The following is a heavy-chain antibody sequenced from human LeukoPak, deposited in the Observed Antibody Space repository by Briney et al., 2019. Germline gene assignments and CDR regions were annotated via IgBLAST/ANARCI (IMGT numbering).Heavy chain of an antibody. CDR2: INPSGGST. CDR3: ARGGWYYYDSSAQYYFDY. CDR1: GYTFTSYY. J-gene: IGHJ4*02. D-gene: IGHD3-22*01. V-gene: IGHV1-46*01. Sequence: ASVKVSCKASGYTFTSYYMHWVRQAPGQGLEWMGIINPSGGSTSYAQKFQGRVTMTRDTSTSTVYMELSSLRSEDTAVYYCARGGWYYYDSSAQYYFDYWGQGTLVAVSS.